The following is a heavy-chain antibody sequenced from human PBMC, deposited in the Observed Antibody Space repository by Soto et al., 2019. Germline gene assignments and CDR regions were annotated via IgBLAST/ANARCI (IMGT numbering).Heavy chain of an antibody. CDR3: AAYSHKGY. D-gene: IGHD3-16*01. V-gene: IGHV3-66*01. CDR2: IDSGGST. CDR1: GFTVSNNY. Sequence: EAQLVESGGDLVQPGGSLRLSCAASGFTVSNNYMSWVRQAPGKGLEWVSLIDSGGSTYYADSVKGRFTITRDSSKNTLYLQMNSRRAEDTAMYYCAAYSHKGYWGQGTLVTVSS. J-gene: IGHJ4*02.